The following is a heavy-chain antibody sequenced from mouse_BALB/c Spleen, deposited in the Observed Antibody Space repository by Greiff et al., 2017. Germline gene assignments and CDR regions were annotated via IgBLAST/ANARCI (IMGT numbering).Heavy chain of an antibody. Sequence: EVKVVESGPELVKPGASVKIPCKASGYTFTDYNMDWVKQSHGKSLEWIGDINPNNGGTIYNQKFKGKATLTVDKSSSTAYMELRSLTSEDTAVYYCARATYGNYFDYWGQGTTLTVSS. CDR3: ARATYGNYFDY. CDR1: GYTFTDYN. CDR2: INPNNGGT. V-gene: IGHV1-18*01. J-gene: IGHJ2*01. D-gene: IGHD2-1*01.